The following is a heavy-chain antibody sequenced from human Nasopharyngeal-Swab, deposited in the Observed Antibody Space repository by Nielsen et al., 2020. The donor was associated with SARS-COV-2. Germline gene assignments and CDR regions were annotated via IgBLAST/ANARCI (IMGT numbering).Heavy chain of an antibody. CDR1: GYTFISFG. V-gene: IGHV1-18*01. Sequence: ASVKVSCKASGYTFISFGINWVRQAPGQGLEWMGWISPYNSNTNYAQKLQGRVLMTTDSSTYTSYMELRRLRSDDTAVYYCARGQGSWTRNAFDIWGQGTMVTVSS. D-gene: IGHD3/OR15-3a*01. CDR3: ARGQGSWTRNAFDI. CDR2: ISPYNSNT. J-gene: IGHJ3*02.